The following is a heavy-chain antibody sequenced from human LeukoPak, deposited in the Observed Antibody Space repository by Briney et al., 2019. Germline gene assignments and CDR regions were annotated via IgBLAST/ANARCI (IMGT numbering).Heavy chain of an antibody. CDR1: GFTFSSYG. CDR3: AKDGMIAVDY. J-gene: IGHJ4*02. V-gene: IGHV3-23*01. D-gene: IGHD3-22*01. CDR2: ISGSGGST. Sequence: PGGTLRLSCAASGFTFSSYGMSWVRQAPGKGLEWVSAISGSGGSTYYADSVKGRFTISGDNSKNTLYLQMNSLRAEDTAVYYCAKDGMIAVDYWGQGTLVTVSS.